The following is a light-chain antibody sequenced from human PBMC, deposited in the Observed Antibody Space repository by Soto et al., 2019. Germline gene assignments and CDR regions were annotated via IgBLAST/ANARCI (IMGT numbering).Light chain of an antibody. CDR2: GAS. Sequence: EIVMKQSPDTLSVSPGEGVTLSFRAIQSVSSDLAWYQQKPGQSPRLLMYGASTRATDIPARFSGGGSGTEFTLTINSLQSEDGVIYYCQQYHDWPPITFGPGTKVEIE. J-gene: IGKJ3*01. CDR1: QSVSSD. V-gene: IGKV3-15*01. CDR3: QQYHDWPPIT.